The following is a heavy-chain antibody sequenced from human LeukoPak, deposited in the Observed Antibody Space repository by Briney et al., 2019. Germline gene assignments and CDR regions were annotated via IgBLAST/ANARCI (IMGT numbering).Heavy chain of an antibody. CDR1: GYSFTSYY. CDR2: ISAYNGNT. D-gene: IGHD6-19*01. Sequence: GASVKVSCKASGYSFTSYYMHWVRQAPGQGLEWMGWISAYNGNTNYAQKLQGRVTMTTDTSTSTAYMELRSLRSDDTAVYYCAGRSSTGYSSGWYEDVEFDYWGQGTLVTVSS. CDR3: AGRSSTGYSSGWYEDVEFDY. J-gene: IGHJ4*02. V-gene: IGHV1-18*04.